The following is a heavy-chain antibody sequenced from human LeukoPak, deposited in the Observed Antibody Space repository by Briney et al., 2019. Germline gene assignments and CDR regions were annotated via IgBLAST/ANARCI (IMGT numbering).Heavy chain of an antibody. D-gene: IGHD3-3*01. CDR2: IRVRGGDT. CDR1: GFTFRNYA. J-gene: IGHJ4*02. V-gene: IGHV3-23*01. CDR3: AKHHYDFWSGLN. Sequence: GGSLRLSRSASGFTFRNYAMSGVDQPPRKGLEWVSGIRVRGGDTYSADSVRGRFTISRDNSKNTLYLQMSSLRAEDTAIYYCAKHHYDFWSGLNWGQGNLVTVSS.